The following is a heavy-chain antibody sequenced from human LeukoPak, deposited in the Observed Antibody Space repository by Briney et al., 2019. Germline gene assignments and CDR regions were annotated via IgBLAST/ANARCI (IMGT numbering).Heavy chain of an antibody. CDR2: INHSGST. D-gene: IGHD3-22*01. CDR1: GGSFSGYY. J-gene: IGHJ4*02. CDR3: ASFSTYYYDSSGEVDY. Sequence: PSETLSLTCAVYGGSFSGYYWSWIRQPPGKGLEWIGEINHSGSTNYNPSLKSRVTISVDTSKNQFSLKLSSVTAADTAVYYCASFSTYYYDSSGEVDYWGQGTLVTVSS. V-gene: IGHV4-34*01.